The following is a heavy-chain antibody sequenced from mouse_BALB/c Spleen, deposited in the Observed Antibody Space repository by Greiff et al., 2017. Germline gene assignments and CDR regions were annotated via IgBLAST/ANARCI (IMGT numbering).Heavy chain of an antibody. J-gene: IGHJ3*01. V-gene: IGHV1-54*01. CDR2: INPGSGGT. CDR3: TSYYDYDGAWFAY. CDR1: GYAFTNYL. D-gene: IGHD2-4*01. Sequence: VQLQQSGAELVRPGTSVKVSCKASGYAFTNYLIEWVKQRPGQGLEWIGVINPGSGGTNYNEKFKGKATLTADKSSSTAYMQLSSLTSDDSAVYYCTSYYDYDGAWFAYWGQGTLVTVSA.